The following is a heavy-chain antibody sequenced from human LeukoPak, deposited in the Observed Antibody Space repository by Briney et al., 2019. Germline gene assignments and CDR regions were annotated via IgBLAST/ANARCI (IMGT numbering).Heavy chain of an antibody. J-gene: IGHJ6*02. D-gene: IGHD2-15*01. V-gene: IGHV3-48*03. Sequence: GGSLRLSCAASGFTFSRYEMNWVRQAPGKGLEWVSFISSSSEAEYYADSVKGRFTISRDSAKNSLYLQMKSLRVEDTAIYYCARDRSDSHPRIGMDVWGQGTAVTVSS. CDR2: ISSSSEAE. CDR3: ARDRSDSHPRIGMDV. CDR1: GFTFSRYE.